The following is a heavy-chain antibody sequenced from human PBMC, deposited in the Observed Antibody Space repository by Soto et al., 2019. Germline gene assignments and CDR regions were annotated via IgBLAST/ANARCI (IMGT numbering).Heavy chain of an antibody. J-gene: IGHJ3*02. V-gene: IGHV3-23*01. CDR2: ILVGGST. Sequence: GGSLRLSCAVSGFICSSYDMSWVRQAPGKGLEWVSTILVGGSTHYEDSVKGRFTISRGTSKNTVYLQMNSLTAGDTAVYYCAKATATGGGAFEIYGQGTMVT. D-gene: IGHD2-8*02. CDR3: AKATATGGGAFEI. CDR1: GFICSSYD.